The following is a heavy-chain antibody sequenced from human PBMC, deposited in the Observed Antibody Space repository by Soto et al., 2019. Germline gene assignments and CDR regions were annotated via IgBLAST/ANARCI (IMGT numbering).Heavy chain of an antibody. V-gene: IGHV3-15*07. D-gene: IGHD2-8*01. J-gene: IGHJ6*02. CDR3: ATMGHCSNGVCSYYYYGMDV. Sequence: GGSLRLSCGASGFTFSHAWMNWVRQAPGKGLEWVGRIKSKIDGGTSDYDAPVKGRFSISRDDSKDTLFLQMNSLKTEDTAVYFCATMGHCSNGVCSYYYYGMDVWGLGTTVTVSS. CDR2: IKSKIDGGTS. CDR1: GFTFSHAW.